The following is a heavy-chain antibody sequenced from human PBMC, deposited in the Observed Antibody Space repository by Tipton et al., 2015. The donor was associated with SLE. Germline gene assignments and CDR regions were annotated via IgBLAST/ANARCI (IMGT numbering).Heavy chain of an antibody. CDR3: ARDRPITGTTFCDY. D-gene: IGHD1-7*01. CDR2: VNSDGSST. V-gene: IGHV3-74*01. CDR1: GFTFSTYW. Sequence: SLRLSCAASGFTFSTYWMHWVRQAPGKGLVWVSRVNSDGSSTNCADSVKGRFTISRDNAKNTLYLQMNSLNSEDTAVYYCARDRPITGTTFCDYWGQGTLVTVSS. J-gene: IGHJ4*02.